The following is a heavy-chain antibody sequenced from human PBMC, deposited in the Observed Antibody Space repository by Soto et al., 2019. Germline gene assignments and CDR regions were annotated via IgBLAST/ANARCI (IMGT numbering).Heavy chain of an antibody. CDR2: INHSGST. CDR1: GGSFSGYY. V-gene: IGHV4-34*01. Sequence: SETLSLTCAVYGGSFSGYYWSWIRQPPGKGLEWIGEINHSGSTNYNPSLKSRVTISVDTSKNQFSLKLSSVTAADTAVYYCARGDYGGNFYYWGQGTLVTVSS. J-gene: IGHJ4*02. CDR3: ARGDYGGNFYY. D-gene: IGHD2-15*01.